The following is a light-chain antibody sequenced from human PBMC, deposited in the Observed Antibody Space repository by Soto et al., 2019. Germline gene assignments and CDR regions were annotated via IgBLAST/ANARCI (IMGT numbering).Light chain of an antibody. CDR2: DAS. V-gene: IGKV3-20*01. Sequence: EIVLTQCPGTLSLSPGERATLSCRASQSVKNNYLAWYQHKPGQAPRFLMYDASSRATGIPDRFTGSGSGTDFTLTISRLEPEDFAVYYCQQYGTTPLTFGGGTKVDIK. CDR3: QQYGTTPLT. J-gene: IGKJ4*01. CDR1: QSVKNNY.